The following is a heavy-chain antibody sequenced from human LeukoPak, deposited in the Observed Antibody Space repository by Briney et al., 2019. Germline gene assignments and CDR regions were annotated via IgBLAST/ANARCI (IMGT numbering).Heavy chain of an antibody. D-gene: IGHD6-13*01. J-gene: IGHJ4*02. V-gene: IGHV3-23*01. CDR2: ISGSGGST. CDR3: AKDRKRGYSSSWYLFDY. CDR1: GFTFSSYA. Sequence: GGSLRLSCAASGFTFSSYAMSWVRQAPGKGLEWVSAISGSGGSTYYADSVTGRFTISRDNSKNTLYLLMNSLGAEDTAVYYYAKDRKRGYSSSWYLFDYWGQGTLVTVSS.